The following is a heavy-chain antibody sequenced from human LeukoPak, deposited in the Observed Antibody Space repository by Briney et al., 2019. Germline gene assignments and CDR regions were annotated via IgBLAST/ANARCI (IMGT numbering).Heavy chain of an antibody. Sequence: SETLSLTCTVSGGSISSYYWSWIRQPAGKGLEWIGRIYTSGSTNYNPSLKSRVTMSVDTSKNQFSLKLSSVTAADTAVYYCARVQPGPRSLLYGFWSGSAFDPWGQGTLVTVSS. CDR2: IYTSGST. V-gene: IGHV4-4*07. CDR1: GGSISSYY. D-gene: IGHD3-3*01. CDR3: ARVQPGPRSLLYGFWSGSAFDP. J-gene: IGHJ5*02.